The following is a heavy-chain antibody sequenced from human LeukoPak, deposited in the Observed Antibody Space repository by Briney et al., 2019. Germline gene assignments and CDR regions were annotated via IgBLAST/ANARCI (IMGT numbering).Heavy chain of an antibody. J-gene: IGHJ4*02. Sequence: SETLSLTCTVSGGSVSSGSYYWSWIRQPPGKGLEWIGYIYYSGSTNYNPSLKSRVTISVDTSKKQFSLKLSSVTAADTAVYYCARGSYPGDYWGQGTLVTVSS. CDR1: GGSVSSGSYY. D-gene: IGHD3-16*02. V-gene: IGHV4-61*01. CDR2: IYYSGST. CDR3: ARGSYPGDY.